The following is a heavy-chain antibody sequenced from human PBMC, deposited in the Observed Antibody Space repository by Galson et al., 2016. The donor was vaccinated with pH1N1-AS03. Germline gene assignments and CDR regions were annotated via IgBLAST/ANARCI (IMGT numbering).Heavy chain of an antibody. J-gene: IGHJ4*02. Sequence: SETLSLTCAVSGYSISSGYYWGWIRQPPGKGLEWIGSIPHSGSTYYNPSLLSRVTISVDTSKNRFYLKVTSVTAADTAVYYCARVGKYFDFWSGYSDFDYWGQGTLVTVSS. V-gene: IGHV4-38-2*01. CDR2: IPHSGST. D-gene: IGHD3-3*01. CDR1: GYSISSGYY. CDR3: ARVGKYFDFWSGYSDFDY.